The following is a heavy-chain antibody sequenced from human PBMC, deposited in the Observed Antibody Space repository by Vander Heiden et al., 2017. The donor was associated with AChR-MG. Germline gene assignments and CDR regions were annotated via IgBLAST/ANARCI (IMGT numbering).Heavy chain of an antibody. Sequence: QVQLVESGGGVVQPGRSLRLPCAASGFTFSSYGMHWVRQAPGKGLEWVAVIWYDGSNKYYADSVKGRFTISRDNSKNTLYLQMNSLRAEDTAVYYCARDHIAVGKALDYWGQGTLVTVSS. D-gene: IGHD6-19*01. V-gene: IGHV3-33*01. CDR1: GFTFSSYG. CDR2: IWYDGSNK. J-gene: IGHJ4*02. CDR3: ARDHIAVGKALDY.